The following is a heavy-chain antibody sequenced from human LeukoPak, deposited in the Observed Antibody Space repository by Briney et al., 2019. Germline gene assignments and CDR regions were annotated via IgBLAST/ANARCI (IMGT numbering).Heavy chain of an antibody. V-gene: IGHV1-69*04. J-gene: IGHJ4*02. CDR1: GGTFSSYA. D-gene: IGHD5-18*01. Sequence: SVKVSCKASGGTFSSYAISWVRQAPGQGLEWMGRIIPILGIANYAQKFQGRVTITADKSTSTAYMELSSLRSEDTAVYYCARTAGGYSYGHPFDYWGQGTLVTVSS. CDR2: IIPILGIA. CDR3: ARTAGGYSYGHPFDY.